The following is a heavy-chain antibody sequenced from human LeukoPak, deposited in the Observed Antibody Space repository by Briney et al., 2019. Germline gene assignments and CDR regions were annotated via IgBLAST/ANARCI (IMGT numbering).Heavy chain of an antibody. CDR2: ISAYNGNT. V-gene: IGHV1-18*04. Sequence: GASVKVSCKASGYTFTGNHVHWVRQAPGQGLEWMGWISAYNGNTNYAQKLQGRVTMTTDTSTSTAYMELRSLRSDDTAVYYCARDPQYYYDSGAGDYWGQGTLVTVSS. J-gene: IGHJ4*02. D-gene: IGHD3-22*01. CDR1: GYTFTGNH. CDR3: ARDPQYYYDSGAGDY.